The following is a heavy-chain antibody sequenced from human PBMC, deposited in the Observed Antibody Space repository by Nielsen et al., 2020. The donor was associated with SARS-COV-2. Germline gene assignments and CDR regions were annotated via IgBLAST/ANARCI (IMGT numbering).Heavy chain of an antibody. J-gene: IGHJ6*02. V-gene: IGHV1-2*04. CDR2: INPNSGGT. CDR1: GGTFISYA. D-gene: IGHD1-7*01. CDR3: ARGKLELRYYGMDV. Sequence: ASVKVSCKASGGTFISYAITWVRQAPGQGLEWMGWINPNSGGTNYAQKFQGWVTMTRDTSISTAYMELSRLRSDDTAVYYCARGKLELRYYGMDVWGQGTTVTVSS.